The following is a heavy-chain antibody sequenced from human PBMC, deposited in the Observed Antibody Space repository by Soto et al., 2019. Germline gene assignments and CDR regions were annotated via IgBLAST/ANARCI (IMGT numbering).Heavy chain of an antibody. CDR2: IYYDGSNE. Sequence: QVQLVESGGGVVQPGRSLRLSCAVSEFTFSNFGMHWVRQAPGKGLEWVAVIYYDGSNEYYADSVKGRFTISRDNSKNTLYLQMNSLRAEDTAVYYCARVDVVVAADAFDIWGQGTRVTVSS. V-gene: IGHV3-33*01. CDR3: ARVDVVVAADAFDI. D-gene: IGHD2-15*01. CDR1: EFTFSNFG. J-gene: IGHJ3*02.